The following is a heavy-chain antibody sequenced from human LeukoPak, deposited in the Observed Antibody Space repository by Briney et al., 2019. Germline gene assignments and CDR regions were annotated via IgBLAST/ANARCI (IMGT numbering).Heavy chain of an antibody. Sequence: SETLSLTCAVYGGSFSGYYWSWIRQPPGKGLEWIGEINHSGSTNYNPSLKSRVTISVDTSKNQFSLKLSSVTAADTAVYYCARERCCSGGSCYSYDYWGQGTLVTVSS. D-gene: IGHD2-15*01. J-gene: IGHJ4*02. CDR3: ARERCCSGGSCYSYDY. CDR1: GGSFSGYY. V-gene: IGHV4-34*01. CDR2: INHSGST.